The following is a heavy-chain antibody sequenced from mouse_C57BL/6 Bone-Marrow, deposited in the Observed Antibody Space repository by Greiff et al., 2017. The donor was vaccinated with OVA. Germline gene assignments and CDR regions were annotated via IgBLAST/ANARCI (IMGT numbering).Heavy chain of an antibody. Sequence: EVQVVESGGGLVKPGGSLKLSCAASGFTFSDYGMHWVRQAPEKGLEWVAYISSGSSTIYYADTVKGRFTIARDNAKNTLFLQMTSLRSEDTAMYYCARDGGYAMDYWGQGTSVTVSS. CDR3: ARDGGYAMDY. J-gene: IGHJ4*01. CDR2: ISSGSSTI. CDR1: GFTFSDYG. V-gene: IGHV5-17*01.